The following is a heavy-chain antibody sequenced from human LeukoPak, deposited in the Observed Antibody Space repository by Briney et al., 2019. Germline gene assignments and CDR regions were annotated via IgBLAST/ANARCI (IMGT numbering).Heavy chain of an antibody. J-gene: IGHJ4*02. V-gene: IGHV4-59*01. CDR3: ARGAFEYSTMLSYYYFDY. D-gene: IGHD6-6*01. Sequence: SETLSLTCTVSGGSISSYYWNWIRQPPGKGLEWIGFIYYSGSTNYNPTLKSRVTISVDTSKNQFSLKLSSVTAADTAVYYCARGAFEYSTMLSYYYFDYWGQGTLVTVSS. CDR2: IYYSGST. CDR1: GGSISSYY.